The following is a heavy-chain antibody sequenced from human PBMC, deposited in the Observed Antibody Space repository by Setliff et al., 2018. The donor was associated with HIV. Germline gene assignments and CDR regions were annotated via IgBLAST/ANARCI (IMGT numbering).Heavy chain of an antibody. CDR1: GGSISGYY. CDR3: ARELLRSWDGSENSYKPYYFDY. V-gene: IGHV4-59*12. D-gene: IGHD3-10*01. Sequence: SETLSLTCNVSGGSISGYYWSWVRQPPGKGLEWIGYIYHNGNTNYNPSLKSRVTISVDTSKNQFSLKLSSVTAADTAVYYCARELLRSWDGSENSYKPYYFDYWGQGTLVTVSS. J-gene: IGHJ4*02. CDR2: IYHNGNT.